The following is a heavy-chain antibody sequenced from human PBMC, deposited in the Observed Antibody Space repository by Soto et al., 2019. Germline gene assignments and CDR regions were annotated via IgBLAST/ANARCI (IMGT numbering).Heavy chain of an antibody. D-gene: IGHD2-15*01. CDR2: IIPIFGTA. CDR3: ARARAYCSGGSCYSPYYYGMDV. CDR1: GGTFSSYA. J-gene: IGHJ6*02. Sequence: SVKVSFKACGGTFSSYAISWLRQAPGQGLEWMGGIIPIFGTANYAQKFQGRVTITADKSTSTAYMELSSLRSEDTAVYYCARARAYCSGGSCYSPYYYGMDVWGQGTTVTVSS. V-gene: IGHV1-69*06.